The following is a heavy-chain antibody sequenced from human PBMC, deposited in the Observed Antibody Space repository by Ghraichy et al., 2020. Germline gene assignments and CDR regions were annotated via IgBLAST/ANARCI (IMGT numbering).Heavy chain of an antibody. CDR3: ARSIPLYGDYYDY. V-gene: IGHV3-21*01. CDR2: INSSSSDK. Sequence: GGSLRLSCAASGFTFSSYCMSWVRQAPGKGLEWVSSINSSSSDKYYADSVRGRFTMSRDNAKNSLYLQMNSLRAEDTAVYYCARSIPLYGDYYDYWGQGTLVTVSS. CDR1: GFTFSSYC. J-gene: IGHJ4*02. D-gene: IGHD4-17*01.